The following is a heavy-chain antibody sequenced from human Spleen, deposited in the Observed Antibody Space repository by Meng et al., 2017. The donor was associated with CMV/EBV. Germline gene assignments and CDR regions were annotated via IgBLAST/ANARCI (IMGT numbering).Heavy chain of an antibody. V-gene: IGHV3-21*01. CDR2: ISSTSDYK. CDR1: GFTFSSYR. Sequence: DSLKISCAAFGFTFSSYRMNWVRQAPGKGLEWVSYISSTSDYKGYADSVKGRFTISRDNARNSLVPQRNSLRVEDTAVYYCARDVRGSAYYYGMDVWGQGTTVTVSS. CDR3: ARDVRGSAYYYGMDV. D-gene: IGHD3-10*01. J-gene: IGHJ6*02.